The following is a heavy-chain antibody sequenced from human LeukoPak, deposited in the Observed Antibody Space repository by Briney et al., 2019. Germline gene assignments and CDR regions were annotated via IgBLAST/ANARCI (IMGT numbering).Heavy chain of an antibody. Sequence: PSETLSLTCTVSGGSISSGGYYWSWIRQHPGKGLEWIGYIYYSGSTYYNPSLKSRVTISVDTSKNQFSLNLSSVTAADTAVYYCARHGHDSGNYEAHFDYWGQGTLVTVSS. CDR3: ARHGHDSGNYEAHFDY. J-gene: IGHJ4*02. V-gene: IGHV4-31*03. D-gene: IGHD3-22*01. CDR2: IYYSGST. CDR1: GGSISSGGYY.